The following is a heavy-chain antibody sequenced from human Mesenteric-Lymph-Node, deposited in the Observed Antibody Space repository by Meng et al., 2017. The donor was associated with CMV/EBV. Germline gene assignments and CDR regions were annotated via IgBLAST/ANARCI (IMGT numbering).Heavy chain of an antibody. CDR1: GFSVSGNY. CDR2: ISSSSSYI. Sequence: GESLKISCAASGFSVSGNYMSWVRQAPGKGLEWVSSISSSSSYIYYADSVKGRFTISRDNAKNSLYLQMNSLRVEDTAVYYCARDIIQPDYWGQGTLVTVSS. J-gene: IGHJ4*02. D-gene: IGHD3-3*01. V-gene: IGHV3-21*01. CDR3: ARDIIQPDY.